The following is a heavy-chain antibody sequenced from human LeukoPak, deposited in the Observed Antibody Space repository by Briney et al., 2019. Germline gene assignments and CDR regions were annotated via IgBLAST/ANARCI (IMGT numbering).Heavy chain of an antibody. D-gene: IGHD3-10*01. Sequence: GSLRLSCAASGFTFSSYSMNWVRQAPGKGLEWIGEINHSGSTNYNPSLKSRVTISVDTSKNQFSLKLSSVTAADTAVYYCARGPHYYGSGSYFYWGQGTLVTVSS. V-gene: IGHV4-34*01. J-gene: IGHJ4*02. CDR2: INHSGST. CDR1: GFTFSSYS. CDR3: ARGPHYYGSGSYFY.